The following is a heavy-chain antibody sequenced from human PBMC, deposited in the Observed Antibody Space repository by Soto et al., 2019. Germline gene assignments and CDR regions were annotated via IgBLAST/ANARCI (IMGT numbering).Heavy chain of an antibody. Sequence: SETLSLTCTVSGGSLSSYYWGWIRQPPGKGLEWIGYIYFSRNTNYNPSLKSRVTISVDASKNQFSLNLNSVAAADTAVYFYARLSSGCNRHYFDYRGQGALVTVSS. CDR1: GGSLSSYY. CDR3: ARLSSGCNRHYFDY. V-gene: IGHV4-59*08. D-gene: IGHD6-19*01. J-gene: IGHJ4*02. CDR2: IYFSRNT.